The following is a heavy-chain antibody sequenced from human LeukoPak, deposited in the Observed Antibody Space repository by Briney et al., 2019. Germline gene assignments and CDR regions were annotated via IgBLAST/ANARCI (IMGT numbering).Heavy chain of an antibody. CDR1: GYTFTGYY. Sequence: ASLKVSCKASGYTFTGYYIHWVRQAPGQGLEWMGWINPKTGRTDYAQKFQGRVSMSRDTSINTVYMELTRVKSDDTAVYYGTRGAQITIFGVVMATPGHYKYYYMDVWGGGTTVTVSS. CDR2: INPKTGRT. V-gene: IGHV1-2*02. D-gene: IGHD3-3*01. CDR3: TRGAQITIFGVVMATPGHYKYYYMDV. J-gene: IGHJ6*03.